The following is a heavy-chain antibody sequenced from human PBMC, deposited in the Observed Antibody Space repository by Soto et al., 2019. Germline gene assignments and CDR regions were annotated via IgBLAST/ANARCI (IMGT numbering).Heavy chain of an antibody. CDR3: ARQKRSSSWYCFDP. D-gene: IGHD6-13*01. J-gene: IGHJ5*02. V-gene: IGHV4-4*07. Sequence: QVQLQESGPGLVKPSETLSLTCTVSGGSISSYYWSWIRQPAGKGLEWIGRIYTSGSTNYNPSLKIRVTMSVDTSKNQFSLKLSSVTAADTAVYYWARQKRSSSWYCFDPWGQGTLVTVSS. CDR2: IYTSGST. CDR1: GGSISSYY.